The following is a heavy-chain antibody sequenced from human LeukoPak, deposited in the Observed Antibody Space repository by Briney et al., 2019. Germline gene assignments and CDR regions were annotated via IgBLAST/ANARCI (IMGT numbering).Heavy chain of an antibody. CDR2: ISWNSGSI. Sequence: GGSLRLSCAASGFTFDDYAMPWVRQAPGKGLEWVSGISWNSGSIGYADSVKGRFTISRDNAKKSLYLQMNSLRAEDTALYYCAKALSYYYGSGSLPSGYFDYWGQGTLVTVSS. V-gene: IGHV3-9*01. CDR3: AKALSYYYGSGSLPSGYFDY. J-gene: IGHJ4*02. D-gene: IGHD3-10*01. CDR1: GFTFDDYA.